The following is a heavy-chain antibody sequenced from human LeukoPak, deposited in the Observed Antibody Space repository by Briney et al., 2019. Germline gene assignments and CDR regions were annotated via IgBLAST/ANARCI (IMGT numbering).Heavy chain of an antibody. D-gene: IGHD3-22*01. CDR3: TTESYDR. V-gene: IGHV3-15*01. CDR2: ILSKSEGGTA. J-gene: IGHJ4*02. Sequence: GGSLGLSCAASGFTFSNAWMSWVRQAPGKGLEWVGRILSKSEGGTADYSSPVKGRFTISRDDSKNTLYLQMDSLKTEDTAIYYCTTESYDRWGQGTLVTVSS. CDR1: GFTFSNAW.